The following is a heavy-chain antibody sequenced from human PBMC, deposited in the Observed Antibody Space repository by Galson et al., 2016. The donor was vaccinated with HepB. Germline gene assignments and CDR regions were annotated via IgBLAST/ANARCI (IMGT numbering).Heavy chain of an antibody. Sequence: SLRLSCAASGFTISNSWMSWVRQAPGKGLEWVAYMKKDGSGDSTYYADSVKGRFTISRDNSKNTVYLQMKSLRAEDTAVYYCAKGENGDYYNGVDWGQGTLVTVSS. J-gene: IGHJ4*02. CDR3: AKGENGDYYNGVD. CDR1: GFTISNSW. D-gene: IGHD3-10*01. V-gene: IGHV3-23*01. CDR2: MKKDGSGDST.